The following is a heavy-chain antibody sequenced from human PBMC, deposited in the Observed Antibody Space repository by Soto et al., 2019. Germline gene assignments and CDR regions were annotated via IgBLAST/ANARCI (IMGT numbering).Heavy chain of an antibody. Sequence: SETLSITCAVYGGSFSGYYWSWIRQPPGKGLEWIGEINHSGSTNYNPSLKSRVTISVDTSKNQFSLKLSSVTAADTAVYYCARNYQLPVYEPPYYYYYYMYVWGKGSTFTVSS. V-gene: IGHV4-34*01. CDR3: ARNYQLPVYEPPYYYYYYMYV. D-gene: IGHD2-2*01. CDR1: GGSFSGYY. J-gene: IGHJ6*03. CDR2: INHSGST.